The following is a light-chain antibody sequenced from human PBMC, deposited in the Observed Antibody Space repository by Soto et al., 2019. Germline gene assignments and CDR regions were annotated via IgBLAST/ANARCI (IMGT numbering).Light chain of an antibody. V-gene: IGKV1-9*01. J-gene: IGKJ4*02. Sequence: DIQLTQSPSFLSASVEDRVTITCRASQGISSHLAWYQQKPGKAPKLLIYAASTLQSGVPSRFSGSRSGTEFTLTISSLQPEDFATYYCQQLNSYPLTFGGGTKVDIK. CDR3: QQLNSYPLT. CDR2: AAS. CDR1: QGISSH.